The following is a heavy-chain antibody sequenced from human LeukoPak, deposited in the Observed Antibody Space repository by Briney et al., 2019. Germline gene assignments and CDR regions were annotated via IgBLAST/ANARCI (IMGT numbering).Heavy chain of an antibody. Sequence: ASVKVSCEASGYTFTKYYMDWVRQAPGQGLEWMGIINPSGGSTSYAQKFQGRVTMTRDTSTSTSYMELSSLRSEDTAVYYCARTPYGEPRPFDYWGQGTLVAVSS. CDR2: INPSGGST. V-gene: IGHV1-46*01. CDR1: GYTFTKYY. J-gene: IGHJ4*02. CDR3: ARTPYGEPRPFDY. D-gene: IGHD4-17*01.